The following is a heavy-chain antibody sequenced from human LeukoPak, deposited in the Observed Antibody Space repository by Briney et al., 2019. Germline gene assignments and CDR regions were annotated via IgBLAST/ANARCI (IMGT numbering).Heavy chain of an antibody. CDR2: ITNVGST. J-gene: IGHJ4*02. Sequence: GGTLRLSCAASGFTFSSYGMSWVRQAPGKGLEWVSAITNVGSTYYADSVKGRFTISRDNSRNTLYLQMNSLRAEDTAVYYCAKSPSYCGVNCYSTFDYWGQGTLVTVSS. V-gene: IGHV3-23*01. CDR1: GFTFSSYG. CDR3: AKSPSYCGVNCYSTFDY. D-gene: IGHD2-21*02.